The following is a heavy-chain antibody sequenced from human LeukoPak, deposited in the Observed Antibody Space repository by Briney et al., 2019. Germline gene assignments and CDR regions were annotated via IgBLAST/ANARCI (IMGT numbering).Heavy chain of an antibody. D-gene: IGHD2-2*02. CDR3: ARTIVVVPAAIGFDY. J-gene: IGHJ4*02. CDR1: GGSFSGYY. CDR2: IYYSGST. Sequence: PSETLSLTCAVYGGSFSGYYWSWIRQPPGKGLEWIGYIYYSGSTNYNPSLKSRVTISVDTSKNQFSLKLSSVTAADTAVYYCARTIVVVPAAIGFDYWGQGTLVTVSS. V-gene: IGHV4-59*01.